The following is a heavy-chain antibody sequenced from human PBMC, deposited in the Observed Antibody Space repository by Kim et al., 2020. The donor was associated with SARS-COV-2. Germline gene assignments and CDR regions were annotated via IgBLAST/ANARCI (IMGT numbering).Heavy chain of an antibody. CDR2: IKTKAESYAT. D-gene: IGHD3-10*01. J-gene: IGHJ4*02. CDR1: GFIFSSSD. CDR3: VRRGSNWIFHW. Sequence: GGSLRLSCAVSGFIFSSSDIHWVRQASGRGLEWVGRIKTKAESYATAYAASVRGRFTISRDDSDSTAYLQMNSLKTEDTDLYYCVRRGSNWIFHWGGQGTLVTVSS. V-gene: IGHV3-73*01.